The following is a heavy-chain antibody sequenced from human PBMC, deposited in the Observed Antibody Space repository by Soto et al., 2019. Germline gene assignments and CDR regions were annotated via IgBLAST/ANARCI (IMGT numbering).Heavy chain of an antibody. J-gene: IGHJ4*02. CDR3: ARVEHSGWTPDFFDS. CDR2: IYHSGST. V-gene: IGHV4-38-2*01. CDR1: GSSITGGHY. Sequence: SETLSLTCAVSGSSITGGHYWGWIRQPPGKGLEWIGTIYHSGSTFYNPSLKSRLTISVETSKNQFSLKLRSVTAADTALYYCARVEHSGWTPDFFDSWGQGTLVTVSS. D-gene: IGHD6-19*01.